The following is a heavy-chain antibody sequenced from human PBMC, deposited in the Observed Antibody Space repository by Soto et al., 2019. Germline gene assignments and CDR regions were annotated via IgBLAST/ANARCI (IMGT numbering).Heavy chain of an antibody. CDR3: ARRDSHVSFRYFDN. V-gene: IGHV1-69*06. CDR2: TNGNLGTG. J-gene: IGHJ4*02. D-gene: IGHD3-16*01. CDR1: GGTFSSYP. Sequence: QVQLVQSGAEVKRPGSSVKVSCKASGGTFSSYPISWVRQAPGQGLEWMGGTNGNLGTGNYAQKFRGRLTITTDISTTTAYREQSSLTSEDTAVYYCARRDSHVSFRYFDNWAQGPLVTVPS.